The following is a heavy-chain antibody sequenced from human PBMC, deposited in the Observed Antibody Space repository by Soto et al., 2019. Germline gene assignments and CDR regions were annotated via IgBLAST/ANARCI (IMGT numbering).Heavy chain of an antibody. J-gene: IGHJ5*02. CDR2: INAGNGNT. CDR1: GYTFTSYA. Sequence: ASVKVSCKASGYTFTSYAMHWVRQAPGQRLEWMGWINAGNGNTKYSQKFQGRVTITRDTSASTAYLQWSSLKASDTAMYYCARLWFGELLIRETWFDPWGQGTLVTVSS. V-gene: IGHV1-3*01. D-gene: IGHD3-10*01. CDR3: ARLWFGELLIRETWFDP.